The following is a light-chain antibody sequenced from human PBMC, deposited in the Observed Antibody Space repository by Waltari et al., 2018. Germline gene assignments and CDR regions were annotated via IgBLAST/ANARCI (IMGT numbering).Light chain of an antibody. Sequence: DIQMTQSPSSLSASIGDRVSITCRASQGISSWLAWYQQKPGKAPRLLIYRASRLYSGVPSTFSGSGAGTDFTLTISSLQPEEWEKDYCQQYSSVPFTFGPGTKLDMK. CDR3: QQYSSVPFT. J-gene: IGKJ3*01. V-gene: IGKV1-12*01. CDR1: QGISSW. CDR2: RAS.